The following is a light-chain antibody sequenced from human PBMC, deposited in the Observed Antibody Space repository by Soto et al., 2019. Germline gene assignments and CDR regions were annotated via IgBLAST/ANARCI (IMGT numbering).Light chain of an antibody. CDR2: AAS. J-gene: IGKJ2*01. V-gene: IGKV1-39*01. CDR3: QQTFSRPYT. Sequence: DIQMTQSPPSLSASVGDRVTITCRASQTVRNTLNWYQQKPGKAPELLIYAASTLEPGVPSRFRGSGSGTDFTLTVSSLQPEDFATYHCQQTFSRPYTFGQGTKLQIK. CDR1: QTVRNT.